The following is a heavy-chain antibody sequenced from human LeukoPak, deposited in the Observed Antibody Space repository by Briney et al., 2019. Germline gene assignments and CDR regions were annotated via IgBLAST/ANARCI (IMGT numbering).Heavy chain of an antibody. J-gene: IGHJ3*02. V-gene: IGHV4-59*01. CDR3: ARYDSSGYSAFDI. CDR2: IYYSGST. Sequence: SETLSLTCTVSGGSISRYYWSWIRQVPGKGLEWIGYIYYSGSTNYNPSLKSRVTISVDTSKNQFSLKLSSATAADTAVYYCARYDSSGYSAFDIWGQGTMVTVSS. CDR1: GGSISRYY. D-gene: IGHD3-22*01.